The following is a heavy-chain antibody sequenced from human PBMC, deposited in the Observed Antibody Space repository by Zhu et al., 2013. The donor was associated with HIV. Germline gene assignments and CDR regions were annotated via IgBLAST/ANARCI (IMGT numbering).Heavy chain of an antibody. D-gene: IGHD2-15*01. J-gene: IGHJ5*02. CDR1: GGSISSSSYY. CDR2: IYYSGST. CDR3: AIQVVAATYWFDP. Sequence: QVQLQESGPGLVKPSETLSLTCTVSGGSISSSSYYWGWIRQPPGKGLEWIGSIYYSGSTYYNPSLKSRVTISVDTSKNQFSLKLSSVTAADTAVYYCAIQVVAATYWFDPWGQGTLVTVSS. V-gene: IGHV4-39*01.